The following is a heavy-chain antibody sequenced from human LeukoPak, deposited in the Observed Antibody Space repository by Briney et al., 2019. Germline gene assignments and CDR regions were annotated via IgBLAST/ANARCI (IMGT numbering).Heavy chain of an antibody. J-gene: IGHJ4*02. V-gene: IGHV3-11*04. Sequence: GGSLRLSCAASGFTFSDYYMSWIRQAPGKGLEWVSYISSSGSTIYYADSVKGRFTISRDNAKNSLYLQMNSLRAEDTAVYYCASGRAFGVVIMPWESYYFDYWGQGTLVTVSS. CDR2: ISSSGSTI. D-gene: IGHD3-3*01. CDR3: ASGRAFGVVIMPWESYYFDY. CDR1: GFTFSDYY.